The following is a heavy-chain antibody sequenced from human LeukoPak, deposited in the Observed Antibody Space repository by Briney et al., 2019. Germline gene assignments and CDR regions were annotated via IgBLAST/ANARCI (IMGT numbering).Heavy chain of an antibody. CDR2: SNPNSGGT. D-gene: IGHD3-10*01. CDR3: ARDLMVRGVIINWFDP. Sequence: ASVKVSCKASGYTFTGYYIHWVRQAPGQGPEWMGWSNPNSGGTNYAKKFQGRVTMTRDTSISTAYMELSGLTSDDTAVYYCARDLMVRGVIINWFDPWGQGTLVTVSS. J-gene: IGHJ5*02. V-gene: IGHV1-2*02. CDR1: GYTFTGYY.